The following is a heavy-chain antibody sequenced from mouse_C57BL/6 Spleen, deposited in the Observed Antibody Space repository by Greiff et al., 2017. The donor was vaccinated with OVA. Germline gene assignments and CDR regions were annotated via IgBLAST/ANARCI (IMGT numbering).Heavy chain of an antibody. CDR1: GFSLTSYG. D-gene: IGHD2-12*01. J-gene: IGHJ1*03. CDR3: ARKGRYDEGYWYFDV. CDR2: IWSGGST. Sequence: VQLVESGPGLVQPSQSLSITCTVSGFSLTSYGVHWVRQSPGKGLEWLGVIWSGGSTDYNAAFISRLSISKDNYKSQVFFKMNSLQADDTAIYYCARKGRYDEGYWYFDVWGTGTTVTVSS. V-gene: IGHV2-2*01.